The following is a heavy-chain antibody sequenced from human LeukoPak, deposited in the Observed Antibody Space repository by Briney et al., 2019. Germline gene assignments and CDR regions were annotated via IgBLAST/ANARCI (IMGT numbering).Heavy chain of an antibody. CDR3: TAYDSSGYLLFDP. CDR2: IRSKANSYAT. V-gene: IGHV3-73*01. D-gene: IGHD3-22*01. Sequence: PGGSLRLSCAASGFIFSTYWMTWVRQAPGKGLEWVGRIRSKANSYATAYAASVKGRFTISRDDSKNTAYLQMNSLKTEDTAVYYCTAYDSSGYLLFDPWGQGTLVTVSS. CDR1: GFIFSTYW. J-gene: IGHJ5*02.